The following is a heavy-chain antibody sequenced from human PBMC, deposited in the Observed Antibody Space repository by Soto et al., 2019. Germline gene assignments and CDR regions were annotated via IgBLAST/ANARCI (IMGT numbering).Heavy chain of an antibody. V-gene: IGHV1-8*01. CDR3: ARPALSYYDFWSGWSQRKNYYYYGMDV. J-gene: IGHJ6*02. CDR1: GYTFTSYD. CDR2: MNPNSGNT. D-gene: IGHD3-3*01. Sequence: ASVKVSCKASGYTFTSYDINWVRQATGQGLEWMGWMNPNSGNTGYAQKVQGRVTMTRNTSISTAYMELSSLRSEDTAVYYCARPALSYYDFWSGWSQRKNYYYYGMDVWGQGTTVTVSS.